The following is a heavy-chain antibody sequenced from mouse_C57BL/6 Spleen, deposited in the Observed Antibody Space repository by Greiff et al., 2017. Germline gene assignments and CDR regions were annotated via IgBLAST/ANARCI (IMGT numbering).Heavy chain of an antibody. Sequence: DVMLVESGGDLVKPGGSLKLSCAASGFTFSSYGMSWVRQTPDKRLEWVATISSGGSYTYYPDSVKGRFTISRDNAKNTLYLQMSSLKSEDTAMYYCARQRYGNYYAMDYWGQGTSVTVSS. CDR2: ISSGGSYT. CDR3: ARQRYGNYYAMDY. V-gene: IGHV5-6*02. CDR1: GFTFSSYG. J-gene: IGHJ4*01. D-gene: IGHD1-1*02.